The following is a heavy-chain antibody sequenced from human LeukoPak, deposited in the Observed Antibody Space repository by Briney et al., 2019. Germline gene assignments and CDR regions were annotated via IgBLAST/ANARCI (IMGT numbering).Heavy chain of an antibody. CDR1: GFTFSTYT. Sequence: GGSLRLSCAASGFTFSTYTISWVRQAPGKGLEWVSSISGAATYIYYADSLQGRFTNSRDNTDNSLSLQMTSLRAEDTAVYYCARDLRAGYCDGGACYSGLDYWGQGTLVTVSS. CDR3: ARDLRAGYCDGGACYSGLDY. V-gene: IGHV3-21*01. CDR2: ISGAATYI. D-gene: IGHD2-15*01. J-gene: IGHJ4*02.